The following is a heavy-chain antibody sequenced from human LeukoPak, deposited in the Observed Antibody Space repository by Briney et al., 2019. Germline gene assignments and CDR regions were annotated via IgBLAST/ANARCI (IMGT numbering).Heavy chain of an antibody. CDR1: QFTFRNYE. J-gene: IGHJ5*02. Sequence: GGSLRLSCTTSQFTFRNYEVNWVRQAPGKGLEWVSAISGGVGSTYYADSVKGRYTISRDNSKNTLYLQMNSLRAEDTAVYYCAKYYGDSVLNWFDPWGQGSLVTVSS. V-gene: IGHV3-23*01. CDR2: ISGGVGST. CDR3: AKYYGDSVLNWFDP. D-gene: IGHD4-17*01.